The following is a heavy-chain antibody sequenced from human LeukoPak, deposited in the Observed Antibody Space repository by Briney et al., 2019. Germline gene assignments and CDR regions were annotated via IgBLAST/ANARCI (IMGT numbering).Heavy chain of an antibody. Sequence: GGSLRLSCAASGFTVSSNYMTWVRQAPGKGLEWVSVIYSGGSTDYADSVKGRFTISRDNAKNSLYLQLNSLRAEDTAVYYCTREDNWYFDLWGRGTLVTVSS. CDR2: IYSGGST. CDR1: GFTVSSNY. CDR3: TREDNWYFDL. J-gene: IGHJ2*01. V-gene: IGHV3-53*01.